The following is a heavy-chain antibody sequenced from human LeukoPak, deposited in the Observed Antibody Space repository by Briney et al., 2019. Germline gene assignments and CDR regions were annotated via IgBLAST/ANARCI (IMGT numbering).Heavy chain of an antibody. CDR3: ARDRPSLGMDYYYGMDV. Sequence: ASVKVSCKASGYTFTNYGISWVRQAPGQGLEWMGWISAYNGNTNYAQKLQGRVTMTTDTSTSTAYMELRSLRSDDTAVYYCARDRPSLGMDYYYGMDVRGQGTTVTVSS. CDR2: ISAYNGNT. D-gene: IGHD1-14*01. V-gene: IGHV1-18*01. CDR1: GYTFTNYG. J-gene: IGHJ6*02.